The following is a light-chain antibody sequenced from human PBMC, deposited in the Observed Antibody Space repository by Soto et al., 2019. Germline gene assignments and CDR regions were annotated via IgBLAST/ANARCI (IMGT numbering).Light chain of an antibody. CDR2: GAS. CDR3: QQYGSSPPVT. J-gene: IGKJ3*01. V-gene: IGKV3-20*01. Sequence: EIVLTQSPGTLSLSPGERATLSCRASQSVSSSYLAWYQQKPGQAPRLLIYGASSRATGIPDRFGGSGSGTDFTLTISRLEPEDFAVYYCQQYGSSPPVTFGHGTKVDIK. CDR1: QSVSSSY.